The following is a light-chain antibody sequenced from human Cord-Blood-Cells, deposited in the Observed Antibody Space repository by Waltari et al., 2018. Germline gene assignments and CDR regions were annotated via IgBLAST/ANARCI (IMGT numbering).Light chain of an antibody. Sequence: DIQMTQSPSSLSASVGDRVTITCRASKSISSYLNWYQQKPGKAPKLLIYAASSLQSGVPSRFSGSGAGTDFTLAISSLQPEDFATYYCQQSDSTPHTVGQGTKLEIK. J-gene: IGKJ2*01. V-gene: IGKV1-39*01. CDR2: AAS. CDR3: QQSDSTPHT. CDR1: KSISSY.